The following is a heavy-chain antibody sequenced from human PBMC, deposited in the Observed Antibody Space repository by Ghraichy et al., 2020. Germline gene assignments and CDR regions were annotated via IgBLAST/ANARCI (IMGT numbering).Heavy chain of an antibody. CDR1: GGSISSYY. J-gene: IGHJ4*02. D-gene: IGHD1-26*01. Sequence: SETLSLTCTVSGGSISSYYWSWIRQPPGKGLEWIGYIYYSGSTNYNPSLKSRVTISVDTSKNQFSLKLSSVTAADTAVYYCARRGGSYDEPTLFDYWGQGTLVTVSS. V-gene: IGHV4-59*08. CDR3: ARRGGSYDEPTLFDY. CDR2: IYYSGST.